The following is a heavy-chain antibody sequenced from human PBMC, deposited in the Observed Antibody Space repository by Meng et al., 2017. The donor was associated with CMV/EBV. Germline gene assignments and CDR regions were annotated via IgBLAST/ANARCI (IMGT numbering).Heavy chain of an antibody. CDR3: VRSSGWSLFDY. J-gene: IGHJ4*02. CDR2: VNSNNDAT. CDR1: GFTFSDYY. D-gene: IGHD6-19*01. V-gene: IGHV1-2*02. Sequence: VQLVQSGAEMKKPGASVKVSCTTSGFTFSDYYIHWVRQAPGQGLEWMGWVNSNNDATNYARKFQGRVSMTRDTSISTAHMELSRLMSDDTAVYNCVRSSGWSLFDYWGQGTLVTVSS.